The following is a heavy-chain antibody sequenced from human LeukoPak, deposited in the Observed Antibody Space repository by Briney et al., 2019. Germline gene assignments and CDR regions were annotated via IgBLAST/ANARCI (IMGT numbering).Heavy chain of an antibody. Sequence: NASETLSLTCTVSGGSISSYYWSWIRQPPGKGLEWIGYIHYSGSTNYNPSLKSRVSISVDTSKNQFSLKLSSVTAADTAVYYCARGYSIDYWGQGTLVTVSS. CDR3: ARGYSIDY. CDR2: IHYSGST. J-gene: IGHJ4*02. CDR1: GGSISSYY. D-gene: IGHD1-26*01. V-gene: IGHV4-59*01.